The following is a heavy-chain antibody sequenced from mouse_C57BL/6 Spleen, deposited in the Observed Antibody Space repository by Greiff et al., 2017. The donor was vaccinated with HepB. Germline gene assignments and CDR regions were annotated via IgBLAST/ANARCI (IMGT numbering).Heavy chain of an antibody. CDR2: ISDGGSYT. J-gene: IGHJ2*01. CDR1: GFTFSSYA. CDR3: ARSDYYGSSYGY. V-gene: IGHV5-4*03. Sequence: EVKLMESGGGLVKPGGSLKLSCAASGFTFSSYAMSWVRPTPEKRLEWVATISDGGSYTYYPDNVKGRFTISRDNAKNNLYLQMSHLKSEDTAMYYCARSDYYGSSYGYWGQGTTLTVSS. D-gene: IGHD1-1*01.